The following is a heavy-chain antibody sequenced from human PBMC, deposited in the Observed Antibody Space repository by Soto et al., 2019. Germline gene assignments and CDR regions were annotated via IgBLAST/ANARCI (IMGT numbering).Heavy chain of an antibody. D-gene: IGHD3-9*01. CDR1: GGTFSSYT. CDR3: ARDTTEGLRYFDWLLRTYYDAFDI. V-gene: IGHV1-69*04. Sequence: SVKVSCKASGGTFSSYTISRVRQAPGQGLEWMGRIIPILGIANYAQKFQGRVTITADKSTSTAYMELSCLRSEDTAVYYCARDTTEGLRYFDWLLRTYYDAFDIWGQGTMVTVSS. CDR2: IIPILGIA. J-gene: IGHJ3*02.